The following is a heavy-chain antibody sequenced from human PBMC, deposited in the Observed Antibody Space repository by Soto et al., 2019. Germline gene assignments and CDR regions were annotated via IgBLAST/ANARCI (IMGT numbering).Heavy chain of an antibody. CDR3: ARAPPNIPFDY. CDR2: IYYSGST. CDR1: GGSISSGDYY. J-gene: IGHJ4*02. Sequence: PSETLSLTCTVSGGSISSGDYYWSWIRQPPGKGLEWIGYIYYSGSTYYNPSLKSRVTISVDTSKNQFSLKLSSVTAADTAVYYCARAPPNIPFDYWGQGTLVTVSS. V-gene: IGHV4-30-4*01.